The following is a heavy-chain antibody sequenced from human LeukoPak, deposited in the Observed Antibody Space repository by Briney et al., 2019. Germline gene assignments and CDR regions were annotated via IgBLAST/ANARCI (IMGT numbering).Heavy chain of an antibody. D-gene: IGHD1-14*01. CDR1: GGSISSYY. V-gene: IGHV4-59*12. CDR3: ARDLPGQYGFDI. CDR2: IYYSGGT. Sequence: SETLSLTCTVSGGSISSYYWSWIRQPPGKGLEWIGYIYYSGGTNYNPSLKSRVTISVDTSKNQVSLRLGSVTAADTAVYYCARDLPGQYGFDIWGQGTMVTVSS. J-gene: IGHJ3*02.